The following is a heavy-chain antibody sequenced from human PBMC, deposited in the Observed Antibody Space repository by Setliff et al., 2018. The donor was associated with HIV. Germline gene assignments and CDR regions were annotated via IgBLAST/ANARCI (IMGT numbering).Heavy chain of an antibody. V-gene: IGHV4-39*07. J-gene: IGHJ3*02. Sequence: SETLSLTCTVSGGSISSSSYYWGWIRQPPGKGLEWIGSMYYSGSTSHNPSLKSRVTISADTSKNQFSLNLSSVTAAGTAVYYCARDRRTYYYDSSGYSPPLRAFDIWGQGTMVTVSS. CDR3: ARDRRTYYYDSSGYSPPLRAFDI. CDR2: MYYSGST. D-gene: IGHD3-22*01. CDR1: GGSISSSSYY.